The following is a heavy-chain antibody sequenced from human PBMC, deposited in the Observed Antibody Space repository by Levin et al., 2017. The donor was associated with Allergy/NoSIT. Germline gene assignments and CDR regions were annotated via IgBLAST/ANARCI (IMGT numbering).Heavy chain of an antibody. Sequence: LAGGSLRLSCAASEFTFSSYWMSWVRQAPGKGLEWVANIKHDGSATYYVDSVKGRFTISRDNAQNSLYLQMNSLRAEDTAVYYCTRDVQGNYNYYFQYWGQGTLVTVSS. J-gene: IGHJ4*02. D-gene: IGHD1-20*01. CDR1: EFTFSSYW. V-gene: IGHV3-7*01. CDR2: IKHDGSAT. CDR3: TRDVQGNYNYYFQY.